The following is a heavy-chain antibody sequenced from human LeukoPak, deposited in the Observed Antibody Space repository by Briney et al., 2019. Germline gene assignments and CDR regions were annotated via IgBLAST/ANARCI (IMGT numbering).Heavy chain of an antibody. CDR1: GYTFTSYG. V-gene: IGHV1-18*01. J-gene: IGHJ4*02. CDR3: AREGARYYYDSSGYYGS. CDR2: ISAYNGNT. Sequence: GASVNVSCKASGYTFTSYGISWVRQAPGQGLEWMGWISAYNGNTNYAQKLQGRVTMTTDTSTSTAYMELRSLRSDDTAVYYCAREGARYYYDSSGYYGSWGQGTLVTVSS. D-gene: IGHD3-22*01.